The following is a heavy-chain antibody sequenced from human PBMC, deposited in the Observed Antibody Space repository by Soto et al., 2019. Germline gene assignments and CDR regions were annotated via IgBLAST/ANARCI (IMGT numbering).Heavy chain of an antibody. CDR3: ARAITIFGVVPDRFDY. J-gene: IGHJ4*02. CDR2: ISAYNGNT. V-gene: IGHV1-18*01. D-gene: IGHD3-3*01. Sequence: GASVKVSCKASGYTFTSYGISWVRQAPGQGLEWMGWISAYNGNTNYAQKLQGRVTMTTDTSTSTAYMELRSLRSDDTAVYYCARAITIFGVVPDRFDYWGQGTLVTVSS. CDR1: GYTFTSYG.